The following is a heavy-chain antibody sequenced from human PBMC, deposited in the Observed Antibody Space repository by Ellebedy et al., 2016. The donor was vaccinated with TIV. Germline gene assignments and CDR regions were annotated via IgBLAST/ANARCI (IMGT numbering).Heavy chain of an antibody. D-gene: IGHD6-13*01. J-gene: IGHJ4*02. CDR2: IIPIFGTA. CDR1: GGTFSSYA. V-gene: IGHV1-69*13. Sequence: AASVKVSCKASGGTFSSYAISWVRQAPGQGLEWMGGIIPIFGTANYAQKFQGRVTITADESTSTAYMELSSLRSEDTAVYYCARGRNMAAAANFDYWGQGTLVTVSS. CDR3: ARGRNMAAAANFDY.